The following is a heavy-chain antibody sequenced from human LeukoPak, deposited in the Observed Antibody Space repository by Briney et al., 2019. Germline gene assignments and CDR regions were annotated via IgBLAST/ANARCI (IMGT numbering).Heavy chain of an antibody. D-gene: IGHD3-3*01. CDR2: ISAYNGNT. CDR1: GGTFSSYA. V-gene: IGHV1-18*01. J-gene: IGHJ5*02. Sequence: ASVKVSCKASGGTFSSYAISWVRQAPGQGLEWMGWISAYNGNTNYAQKLQGRVTMTTDTSTSTAYMELRSLRSDDTAVYYCARIFVKGSVDPWGQGTLVTVSS. CDR3: ARIFVKGSVDP.